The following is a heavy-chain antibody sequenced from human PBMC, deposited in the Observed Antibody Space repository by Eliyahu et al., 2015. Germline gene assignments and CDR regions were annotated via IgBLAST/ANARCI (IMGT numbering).Heavy chain of an antibody. CDR1: GGSIRSSSXY. D-gene: IGHD6-13*01. CDR3: ARVAAAGTWLFYYYYMDV. CDR2: IYYSGST. V-gene: IGHV4-39*01. J-gene: IGHJ6*03. Sequence: QLQLQESGPGLVXPSETLSLTCTVXGGSIRSSSXYWXWLRQPPGKGLXWIGSIYYSGSTYYNPSLKSRVTISVDTSKXQFSLKLSSVTAADTAVYYCARVAAAGTWLFYYYYMDVWGKGTTVTVSS.